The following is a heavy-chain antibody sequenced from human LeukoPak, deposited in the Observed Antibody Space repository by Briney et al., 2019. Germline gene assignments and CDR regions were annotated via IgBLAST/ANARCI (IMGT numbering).Heavy chain of an antibody. V-gene: IGHV4-59*13. Sequence: PSETLSLTCTVSGGSISSYYWSWIRQPPGKGLEWIGYIYYSGSTNYNPSLKSRVTISVDTSKNQFSLKLSSVTAADTAVYYCPRAGWYGGYHRDAFDIWGQGTMVTVSS. CDR2: IYYSGST. D-gene: IGHD4-17*01. CDR1: GGSISSYY. CDR3: PRAGWYGGYHRDAFDI. J-gene: IGHJ3*02.